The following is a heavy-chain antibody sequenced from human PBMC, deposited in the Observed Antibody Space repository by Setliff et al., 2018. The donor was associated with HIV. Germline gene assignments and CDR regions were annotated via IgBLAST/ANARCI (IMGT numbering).Heavy chain of an antibody. V-gene: IGHV4-39*01. J-gene: IGHJ1*01. CDR2: IYYSVTT. D-gene: IGHD2-21*02. CDR3: ASRGIVVVTMSMPDEFFVH. CDR1: GGSINSDNYY. Sequence: PSETLSLTCSVSGGSINSDNYYWGWIRQAPGKGLEWIGSIYYSVTTYYNPSLWGRVTISVDRSRNQFSLTLNSVTAADTATYYCASRGIVVVTMSMPDEFFVHWGHGTLVTVSS.